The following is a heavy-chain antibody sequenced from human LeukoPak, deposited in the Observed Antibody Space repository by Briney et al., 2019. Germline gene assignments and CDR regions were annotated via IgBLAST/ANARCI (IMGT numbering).Heavy chain of an antibody. CDR1: GDSISSSSYY. CDR2: FSYSGST. Sequence: SETLSLTCTVSGDSISSSSYYWCWIRQPPGKWLEWIGSFSYSGSTYYNPSLKSRVTISVDTSKNQFSLKLSSVTAADTAVYYCARDRTVVVVVAATQAHWFDPWGQGTLVTVSS. J-gene: IGHJ5*02. D-gene: IGHD2-15*01. CDR3: ARDRTVVVVVAATQAHWFDP. V-gene: IGHV4-39*07.